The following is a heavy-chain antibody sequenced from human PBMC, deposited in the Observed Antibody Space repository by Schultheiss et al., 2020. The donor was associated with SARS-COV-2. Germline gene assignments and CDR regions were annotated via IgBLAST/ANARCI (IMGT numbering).Heavy chain of an antibody. J-gene: IGHJ4*02. V-gene: IGHV4-4*07. CDR1: GGSISSYY. CDR3: ARSYYDVSTGYSYFDY. D-gene: IGHD3-9*01. Sequence: GSLRLSCTVSGGSISSYYWNWIRQPAGKGLEWIGRIFTSGSTNYNPSLKSRVTMSLDTSKNQFSLKLSSVTAADTAVYYCARSYYDVSTGYSYFDYWGQGTLVTVSS. CDR2: IFTSGST.